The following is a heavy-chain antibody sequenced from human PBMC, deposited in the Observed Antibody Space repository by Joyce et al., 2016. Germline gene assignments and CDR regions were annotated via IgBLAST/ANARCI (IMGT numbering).Heavy chain of an antibody. J-gene: IGHJ5*02. V-gene: IGHV1-69*05. CDR3: AREQGESGAYWFDP. D-gene: IGHD1-26*01. CDR1: GDTFITYG. Sequence: QVQLVQSGGEVKKPGSSVKVSCKTSGDTFITYGVHWVRQAPGGGLEWVGGIVPITGTANSEKKWQGRVTIATDESTSTVYMELSSLRHEDTATYYCAREQGESGAYWFDPWGQGTRVTVSS. CDR2: IVPITGTA.